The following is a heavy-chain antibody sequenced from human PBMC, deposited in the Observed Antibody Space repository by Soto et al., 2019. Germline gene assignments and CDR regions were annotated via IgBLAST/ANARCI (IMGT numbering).Heavy chain of an antibody. V-gene: IGHV3-66*01. J-gene: IGHJ4*02. D-gene: IGHD1-1*01. CDR1: GVIVSSTY. CDR2: VYSDGTT. Sequence: GVLRLSCAASGVIVSSTYLSWVRRAPGKGLEWVSIVYSDGTTYYADSVKGRFTISRDDSKDTLFLEMSSLRAEDTAVYYCATVQGTTGTTSSGFDYWGQGPLVTVSS. CDR3: ATVQGTTGTTSSGFDY.